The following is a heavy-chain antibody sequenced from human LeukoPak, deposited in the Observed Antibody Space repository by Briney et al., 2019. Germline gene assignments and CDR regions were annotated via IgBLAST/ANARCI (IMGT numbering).Heavy chain of an antibody. CDR2: ISSSGSTI. D-gene: IGHD6-25*01. CDR3: ARDNYSSGWAYYYYGMDV. J-gene: IGHJ6*02. V-gene: IGHV3-11*01. CDR1: GFTFSDYY. Sequence: GGSLRLACAASGFTFSDYYMSLIRQAPRKGLEWVSYISSSGSTIYYADSVKGRLTISRDNAKNSLYLQMNSLRAEDTPVYYCARDNYSSGWAYYYYGMDVWGQGTTVTVSS.